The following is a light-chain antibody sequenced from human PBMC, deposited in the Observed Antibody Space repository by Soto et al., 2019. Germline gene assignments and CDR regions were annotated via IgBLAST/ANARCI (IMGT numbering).Light chain of an antibody. V-gene: IGLV2-14*01. CDR3: SSYTSSNTLYV. J-gene: IGLJ1*01. CDR1: SSDVGGYNY. Sequence: LTQPASVSGSPGQSITISCTGTSSDVGGYNYVSWYQQHPGKAPKLIIYEVGNRPAGVSNRFSGSKSGDTASLTISGLHAEDEADYFCSSYTSSNTLYVFGTGTKVTVL. CDR2: EVG.